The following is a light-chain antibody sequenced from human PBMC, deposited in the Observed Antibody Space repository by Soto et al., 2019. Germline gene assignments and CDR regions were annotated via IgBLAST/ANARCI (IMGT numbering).Light chain of an antibody. CDR2: SNN. CDR3: AAWDDSLNGYV. V-gene: IGLV1-44*01. Sequence: QSVLTQPPSASGTPGQRVTISCSGSSSNIGSTTVNWYQQLPGAAPKLLIYSNNQRPSGVPDRFSGSKSGTSASLAISGLQSEDGADYYCAAWDDSLNGYVFGTGTKVTVL. CDR1: SSNIGSTT. J-gene: IGLJ1*01.